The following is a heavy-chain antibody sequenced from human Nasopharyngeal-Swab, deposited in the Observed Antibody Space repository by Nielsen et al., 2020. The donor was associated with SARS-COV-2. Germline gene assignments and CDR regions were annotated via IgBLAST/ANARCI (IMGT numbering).Heavy chain of an antibody. CDR2: IYDSGNT. V-gene: IGHV4-59*01. Sequence: SETLSPTCTVSCNSIRNYSWNWVRQPPGKGLGWIGYIYDSGNTNYNSSLKSRVTISVDTSKNQFSLKLSSVTAADTAVYYCARAQDFWSPFDYWGQGALVTVSS. CDR1: CNSIRNYS. D-gene: IGHD3-3*01. J-gene: IGHJ4*02. CDR3: ARAQDFWSPFDY.